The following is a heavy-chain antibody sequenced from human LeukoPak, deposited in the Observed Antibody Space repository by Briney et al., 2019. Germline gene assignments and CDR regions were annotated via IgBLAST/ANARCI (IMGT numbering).Heavy chain of an antibody. CDR2: IIPILHTA. CDR1: GGTFSSYV. Sequence: GASVKVSCKASGGTFSSYVISWVRQAPGQGLEWMGGIIPILHTANYAQKFQGRVTITAAMSTSTAYMELSSLRSEDTAVYYCARSEYSYGPNKDRFDYWGQGTLVTVSS. J-gene: IGHJ4*02. CDR3: ARSEYSYGPNKDRFDY. D-gene: IGHD5-18*01. V-gene: IGHV1-69*10.